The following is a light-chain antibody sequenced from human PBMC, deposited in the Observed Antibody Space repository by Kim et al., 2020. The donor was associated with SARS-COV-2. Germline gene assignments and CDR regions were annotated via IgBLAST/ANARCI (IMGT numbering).Light chain of an antibody. Sequence: VALRQTARITGQGADLRTYYATWYQHKPAPAPVLAISGRNSRPSGIPDLFAGSTAGNTASLTITGAEAEDEAEYYCNSRDNHGKVRFGGGTQLTVL. CDR2: GRN. V-gene: IGLV3-19*01. CDR3: NSRDNHGKVR. J-gene: IGLJ2*01. CDR1: DLRTYY.